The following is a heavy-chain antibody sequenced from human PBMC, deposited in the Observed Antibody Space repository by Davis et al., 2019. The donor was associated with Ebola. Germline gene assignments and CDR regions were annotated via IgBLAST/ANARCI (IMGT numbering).Heavy chain of an antibody. D-gene: IGHD4-11*01. V-gene: IGHV1-46*01. J-gene: IGHJ6*02. Sequence: AASVKVSCKASGYTFTSYYMHWVRQAPGQGLEWMGIINPSGGSTSYAQKFQGRVTMTRDTSTSTVYMELSSLRSEDTAVYYCARDRGDYSSIYYYGMDVWGQGTTVTVSS. CDR1: GYTFTSYY. CDR2: INPSGGST. CDR3: ARDRGDYSSIYYYGMDV.